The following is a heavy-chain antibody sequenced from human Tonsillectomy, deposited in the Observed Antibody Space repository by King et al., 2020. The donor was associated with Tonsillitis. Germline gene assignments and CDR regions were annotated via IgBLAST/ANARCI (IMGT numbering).Heavy chain of an antibody. CDR1: GGTFSTYA. D-gene: IGHD2-8*02. Sequence: QLVQSGAEVKKPGSSVKVSCMASGGTFSTYAISWVRQAPGQGLEWMGGIIPMFGAANYAQKFQGRVRITADESTRTAYMELGSLRFVDTAVYYCARAPPASLVERGAWFDPWGQGTLVTVSS. CDR2: IIPMFGAA. V-gene: IGHV1-69*12. J-gene: IGHJ5*02. CDR3: ARAPPASLVERGAWFDP.